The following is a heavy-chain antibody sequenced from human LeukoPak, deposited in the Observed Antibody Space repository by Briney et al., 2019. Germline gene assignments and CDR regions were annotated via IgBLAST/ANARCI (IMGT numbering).Heavy chain of an antibody. D-gene: IGHD5-12*01. J-gene: IGHJ4*02. CDR1: GGSISSSSYY. V-gene: IGHV4-39*07. CDR2: IYYSGST. CDR3: ARAPFSGYASYFDY. Sequence: SETLSLTCTVSGGSISSSSYYWGWIRQPPGKGLEWIGSIYYSGSTYYNPSLKSRVTISVDTSKNQFSLKLSSVTAADTAVYYCARAPFSGYASYFDYWGQGTLVTVSS.